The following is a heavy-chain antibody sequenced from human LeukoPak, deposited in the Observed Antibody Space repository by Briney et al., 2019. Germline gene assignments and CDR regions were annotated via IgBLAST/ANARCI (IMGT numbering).Heavy chain of an antibody. D-gene: IGHD6-13*01. CDR1: GFTFSSYE. J-gene: IGHJ4*02. CDR3: TTVGSSWGFDY. CDR2: IKSKRDGGTI. V-gene: IGHV3-15*01. Sequence: PGGSLRLSCAASGFTFSSYEMNWVRQAPGKGLEWVGRIKSKRDGGTIDYAAPVKGRFTISRDDSKDTLYLQMNSLKTEDTAVYYCTTVGSSWGFDYWGQGTLVTVSS.